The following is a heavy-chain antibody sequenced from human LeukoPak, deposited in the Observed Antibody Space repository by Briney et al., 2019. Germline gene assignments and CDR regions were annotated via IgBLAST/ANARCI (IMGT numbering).Heavy chain of an antibody. CDR1: GGSISSSSYY. CDR2: IYYSGST. J-gene: IGHJ5*02. CDR3: ARSRIVVVPAAIPSNWFDP. D-gene: IGHD2-2*02. Sequence: SETLSLTSTVSGGSISSSSYYWGWIRQPPGKGLEWIGSIYYSGSTYYNPSLKSRVTISVDTSKNQFSLKLSSVTAADTAVYYCARSRIVVVPAAIPSNWFDPWGQGTLVTVSS. V-gene: IGHV4-39*07.